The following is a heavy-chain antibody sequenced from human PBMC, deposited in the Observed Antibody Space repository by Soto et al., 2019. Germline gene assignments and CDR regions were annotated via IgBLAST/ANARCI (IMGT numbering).Heavy chain of an antibody. V-gene: IGHV4-59*02. J-gene: IGHJ4*02. CDR1: GGSVSEYF. Sequence: SETLSLTCSVSGGSVSEYFWSWIRQSPGKGLEWIGYIYYLGSTDYNPSLKSRVTISVDTSKRQFSLRLTSVTAADTAVYYCARDGYDGSGSPYPAYWGPGTQVTVSS. CDR2: IYYLGST. D-gene: IGHD3-10*01. CDR3: ARDGYDGSGSPYPAY.